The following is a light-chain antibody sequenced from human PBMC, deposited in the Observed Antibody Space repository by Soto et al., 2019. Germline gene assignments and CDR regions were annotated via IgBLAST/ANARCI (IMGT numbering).Light chain of an antibody. V-gene: IGKV1-5*03. Sequence: DIQMTQSPSTLSASVGDKVPITCRASQSISSWRARNQQRPGKAPKTAINEASRLESRVPSRFSGSGSGTEFARTISSLPPDECASYYCQQYNKYPWSFGQGTKGDIK. CDR2: EAS. CDR1: QSISSW. CDR3: QQYNKYPWS. J-gene: IGKJ1*01.